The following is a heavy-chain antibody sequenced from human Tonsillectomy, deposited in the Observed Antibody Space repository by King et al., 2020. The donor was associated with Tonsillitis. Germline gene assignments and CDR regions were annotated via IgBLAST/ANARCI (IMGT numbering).Heavy chain of an antibody. CDR2: ISGSGSNT. D-gene: IGHD6-19*01. Sequence: VQLVESGGGLVQPGGSLRLSCAASGFTFSNYAMSWVRQAPGKGLEWVSTISGSGSNTYYADSVNGRFPISRDNSKNTQYLSMNSLRAEDTAVYYCAKGGEAVAVWFDPWGQGTLVTVSS. J-gene: IGHJ5*02. CDR3: AKGGEAVAVWFDP. CDR1: GFTFSNYA. V-gene: IGHV3-23*04.